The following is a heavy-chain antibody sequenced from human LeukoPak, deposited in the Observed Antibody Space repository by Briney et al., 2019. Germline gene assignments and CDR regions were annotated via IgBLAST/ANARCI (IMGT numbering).Heavy chain of an antibody. V-gene: IGHV4-4*07. Sequence: SETLSLTCTVSGGSISSYYWSWIRQPAGKGLEWIGRIYTSGSTSYNPSLKSRVTISVETSRNQFSLRLSSVTAADTAVYYCARSGMWGANPPHWGQGTLVTVSS. CDR1: GGSISSYY. CDR2: IYTSGST. D-gene: IGHD4/OR15-4a*01. CDR3: ARSGMWGANPPH. J-gene: IGHJ4*02.